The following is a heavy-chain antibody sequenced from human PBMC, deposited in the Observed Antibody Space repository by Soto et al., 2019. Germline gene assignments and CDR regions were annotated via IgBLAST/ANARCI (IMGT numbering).Heavy chain of an antibody. CDR3: AKLRDFVVLPAGILDY. CDR1: GFTFSSHW. CDR2: ISGGGDTT. J-gene: IGHJ4*02. V-gene: IGHV3-23*01. D-gene: IGHD2-8*01. Sequence: GGSLRLSCAASGFTFSSHWMSWIRLSPGKGLEWVSVISGGGDTTYYTPSVKGRFTISRDDFRNTLYLQMNSLRTEDTAIYYCAKLRDFVVLPAGILDYWGPGTLVTVSS.